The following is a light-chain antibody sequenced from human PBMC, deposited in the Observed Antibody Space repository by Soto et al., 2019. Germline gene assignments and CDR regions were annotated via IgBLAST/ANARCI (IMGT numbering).Light chain of an antibody. CDR1: SSYVGSYNL. Sequence: SVLTQPASVSGSPGQSITISCTGSSSYVGSYNLVSWYQQHPGKAPKVMIYEGSKRPSGVSTRFSGSKSGNTASLTISGLQAEDEADYYCCSYAGSRSYVFGTGTKVTVL. CDR2: EGS. CDR3: CSYAGSRSYV. V-gene: IGLV2-23*01. J-gene: IGLJ1*01.